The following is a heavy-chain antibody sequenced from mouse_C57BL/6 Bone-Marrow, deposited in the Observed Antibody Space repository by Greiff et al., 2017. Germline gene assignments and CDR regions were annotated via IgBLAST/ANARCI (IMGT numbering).Heavy chain of an antibody. CDR3: ARKGYSTVVGRYAMDY. D-gene: IGHD1-1*01. J-gene: IGHJ4*01. CDR2: INPNNGGT. Sequence: EVQLQQSGPELVKPGASVKISCKASGYTFTDYYMNWVKQSHGKSLEWIGDINPNNGGTSYNQKFKGKATLTVDKSSSTAYMELRSLTSEDSAVYYCARKGYSTVVGRYAMDYWGQGTSVTVAS. V-gene: IGHV1-26*01. CDR1: GYTFTDYY.